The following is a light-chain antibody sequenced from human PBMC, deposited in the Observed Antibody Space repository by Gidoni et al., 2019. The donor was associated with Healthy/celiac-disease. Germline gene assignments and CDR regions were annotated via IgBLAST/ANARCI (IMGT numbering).Light chain of an antibody. CDR3: QSADSSGTIWV. J-gene: IGLJ3*02. Sequence: SYELTQPPSVSVSPGQTARITCAGDALPKQYAYWYQQQPGQAPVLVIYKDSERPSGIPERFSGSSSGTTVTLTISGVQAEDEADYYCQSADSSGTIWVFSGGTKLTVL. V-gene: IGLV3-25*03. CDR1: ALPKQY. CDR2: KDS.